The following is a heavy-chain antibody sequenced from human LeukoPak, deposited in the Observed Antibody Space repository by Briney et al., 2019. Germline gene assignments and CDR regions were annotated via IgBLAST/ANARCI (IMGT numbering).Heavy chain of an antibody. CDR3: AKASVVTVTTAWFDS. Sequence: GGSLRLSCAASGFIFNNYAMTWVRQVPGKGLEWAAAISGHGASTYYAESVKGRFTISGANSQDTLYLQMNSLRAEDTALYYCAKASVVTVTTAWFDSWGQGPLLTVSS. CDR2: ISGHGAST. V-gene: IGHV3-23*01. D-gene: IGHD4-17*01. CDR1: GFIFNNYA. J-gene: IGHJ5*01.